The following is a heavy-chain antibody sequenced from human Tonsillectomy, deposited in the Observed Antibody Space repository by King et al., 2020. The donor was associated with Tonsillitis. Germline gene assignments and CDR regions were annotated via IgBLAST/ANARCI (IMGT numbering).Heavy chain of an antibody. CDR2: IYPGDSDT. CDR3: ARHRSLSSASLLPYYYKYTGMDV. J-gene: IGHJ6*02. CDR1: GYTFSRKW. V-gene: IGHV5-51*01. Sequence: VQLVESGVEVKKPGESLKISCKGSGYTFSRKWIGWVRQMPGKGLEWMGIIYPGDSDTRYSPSFQGQVTISVDKSINPAYLQWSSLKASDTAIYYCARHRSLSSASLLPYYYKYTGMDVWGQGTTVTVSS. D-gene: IGHD6-6*01.